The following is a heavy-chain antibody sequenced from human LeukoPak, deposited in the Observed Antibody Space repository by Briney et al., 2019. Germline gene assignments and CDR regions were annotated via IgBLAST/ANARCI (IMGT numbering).Heavy chain of an antibody. CDR3: TTDGRGFDY. Sequence: SWIRQPPGKGLEWVGRIKSKTDGGTTDYAAPVKGRFTISRDDSKNTLYLQMNSLKTEDTAVYYCTTDGRGFDYWGQGTLVTVSS. J-gene: IGHJ4*02. V-gene: IGHV3-15*01. D-gene: IGHD3-10*01. CDR2: IKSKTDGGTT.